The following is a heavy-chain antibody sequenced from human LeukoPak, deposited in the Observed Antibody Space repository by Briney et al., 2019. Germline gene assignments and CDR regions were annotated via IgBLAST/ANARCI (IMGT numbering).Heavy chain of an antibody. D-gene: IGHD6-13*01. CDR3: ATDRPGYSSSWYDY. CDR1: GYTFTDYY. V-gene: IGHV1-2*02. CDR2: INPNSGGT. J-gene: IGHJ4*02. Sequence: ASVKVSCKASGYTFTDYYMHWVRQAPGQGLEWMGWINPNSGGTNYAQKFQGRVTMTEDTSTDTAYMELSSLRSEDTAVYYCATDRPGYSSSWYDYWGQGTLVTVSS.